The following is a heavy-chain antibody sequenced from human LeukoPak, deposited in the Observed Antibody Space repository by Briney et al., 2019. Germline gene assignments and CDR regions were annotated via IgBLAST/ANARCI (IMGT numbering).Heavy chain of an antibody. D-gene: IGHD6-19*01. CDR3: ARAASGWSPDYFDY. V-gene: IGHV4-59*01. CDR2: IYYSGST. Sequence: SETLSLTCAVYGGSFSGYYWSWIRQPPGKGLEWIGYIYYSGSTNYNPSLKSRVTISVDTSKNQFSLKLSSVTAADTAVYYCARAASGWSPDYFDYWGQGTLVTVSS. CDR1: GGSFSGYY. J-gene: IGHJ4*02.